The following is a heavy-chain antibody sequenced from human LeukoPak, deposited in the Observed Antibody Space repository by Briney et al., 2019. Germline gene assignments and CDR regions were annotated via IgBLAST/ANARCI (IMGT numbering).Heavy chain of an antibody. CDR3: ASHCSSTSCSGGFDY. CDR1: GYTFTSYG. V-gene: IGHV1-2*02. Sequence: ASVKVSCKASGYTFTSYGISWVRQAPGQGLEWMGWINPNSGGTNYAQKFQGRVTMTRDTSISTAYMELSSLRSEDTAVYYCASHCSSTSCSGGFDYWGQGTLVTVSS. J-gene: IGHJ4*02. CDR2: INPNSGGT. D-gene: IGHD2-2*01.